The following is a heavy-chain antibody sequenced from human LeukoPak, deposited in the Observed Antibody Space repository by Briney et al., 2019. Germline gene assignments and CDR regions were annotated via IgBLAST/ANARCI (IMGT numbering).Heavy chain of an antibody. D-gene: IGHD1-26*01. CDR2: MNPNSGNT. CDR3: ARGPKWTGSYYYFDS. CDR1: GYTFPSYD. Sequence: ASVKVSCKTSGYTFPSYDINWVRQATGQGLEWMGWMNPNSGNTGYTQKFQGRVTITRNTSKTTAYMELSSLRSEDTAVYYCARGPKWTGSYYYFDSWGQGTLVTVSS. V-gene: IGHV1-8*01. J-gene: IGHJ4*02.